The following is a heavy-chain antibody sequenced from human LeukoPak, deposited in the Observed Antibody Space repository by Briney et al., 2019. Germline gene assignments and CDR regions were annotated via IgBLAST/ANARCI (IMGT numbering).Heavy chain of an antibody. J-gene: IGHJ4*02. CDR2: IYTSGST. CDR1: GGSISSGSYY. D-gene: IGHD2-15*01. Sequence: SETLSLTXTVSGGSISSGSYYWSWIRQPAGKGLEWIGRIYTSGSTNYNPSLKSRATISVDTSKNQFSLKLSSVTAADTAVHYCARGPTYCSSSSCLQGEWGQGTLVTVSS. CDR3: ARGPTYCSSSSCLQGE. V-gene: IGHV4-61*02.